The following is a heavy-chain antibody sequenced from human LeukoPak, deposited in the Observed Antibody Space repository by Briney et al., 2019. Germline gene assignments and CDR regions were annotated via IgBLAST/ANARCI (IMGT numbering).Heavy chain of an antibody. CDR2: ISSGGTI. CDR3: VKVDFWSGPVH. CDR1: GFTFDTSA. D-gene: IGHD3-3*01. J-gene: IGHJ4*02. V-gene: IGHV3-48*01. Sequence: GGSLRLSCAASGFTFDTSAMNWVRQPPGKGLEWVSYISSGGTIYYADSVKGRFTISRDSAKNSLYLQMNSLRAEDTAVYYCVKVDFWSGPVHWGQGSLVTVSS.